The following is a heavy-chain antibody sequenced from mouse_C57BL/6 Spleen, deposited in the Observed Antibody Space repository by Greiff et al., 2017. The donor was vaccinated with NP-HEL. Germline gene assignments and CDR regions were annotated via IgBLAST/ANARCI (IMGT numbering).Heavy chain of an antibody. Sequence: VQLKQSGAELVRPGASVKLSCTASGFNIKDDYMHWVKQRPEQGLEWIGWIDPENGDTEYASKFQGKATITADTSSNTAYLQLSSLTSEDTAVYYCTTREYDDFDYWGQGTTLTVSS. V-gene: IGHV14-4*01. J-gene: IGHJ2*01. CDR3: TTREYDDFDY. CDR1: GFNIKDDY. CDR2: IDPENGDT. D-gene: IGHD2-14*01.